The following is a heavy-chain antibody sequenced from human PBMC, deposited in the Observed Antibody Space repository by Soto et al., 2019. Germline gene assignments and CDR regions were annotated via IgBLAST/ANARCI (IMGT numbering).Heavy chain of an antibody. J-gene: IGHJ4*01. Sequence: SVKVSCKASGYTFTSYAMHWVRQAPVQRLEWMGWINAGNGNTKYSQKFQGRVTITRDTSASTAYMELSSLRSEDTAVYYCARDGLRRSHRVYWGHGTLLTVSS. V-gene: IGHV1-3*01. CDR2: INAGNGNT. CDR3: ARDGLRRSHRVY. CDR1: GYTFTSYA. D-gene: IGHD6-13*01.